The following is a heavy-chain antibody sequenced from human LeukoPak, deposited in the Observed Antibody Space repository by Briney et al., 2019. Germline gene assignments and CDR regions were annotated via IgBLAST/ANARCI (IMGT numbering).Heavy chain of an antibody. J-gene: IGHJ3*02. CDR3: ARAGGTYYGIAFDI. CDR2: IKQDGSEK. D-gene: IGHD1-26*01. Sequence: PGGSLRLSCAASGYTYSRYWMSCVRQAPGRGLEYVADIKQDGSEKYYVASVKGRFTISRDNAKNSLYLQMNSLRAEETAVYYCARAGGTYYGIAFDIWGQGTMVTVSS. V-gene: IGHV3-7*01. CDR1: GYTYSRYW.